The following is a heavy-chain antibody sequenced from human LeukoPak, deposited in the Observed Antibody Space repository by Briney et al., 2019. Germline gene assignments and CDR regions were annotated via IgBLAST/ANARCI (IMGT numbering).Heavy chain of an antibody. J-gene: IGHJ3*02. Sequence: SETLSLTCAVSGYSISSGYYWGWIRQPPGKGLEWIGSIYHSGSTYYNPSLKSRVTISVDTSKNQFSLKLSSVTAADTAVYYSARDRSRHMIVVVLDAFDIWGQGPMVTVSS. CDR2: IYHSGST. CDR3: ARDRSRHMIVVVLDAFDI. D-gene: IGHD3-22*01. V-gene: IGHV4-38-2*02. CDR1: GYSISSGYY.